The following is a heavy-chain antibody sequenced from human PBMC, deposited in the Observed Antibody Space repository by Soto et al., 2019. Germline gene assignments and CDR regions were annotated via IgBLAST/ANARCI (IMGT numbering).Heavy chain of an antibody. CDR3: ARDRGGITVSSKPLGELFDP. CDR1: GVSIDNFF. Sequence: QVQLQESGPGLVRPSETLSLTCTVSGVSIDNFFWSWIRQPPGKGLEWIGYVSQSGPAAYRAEGESTSYIPSLESPAALSLDLPKYQFARKLTSVTAADTAVYYCARDRGGITVSSKPLGELFDPCGQGTLVTVSS. D-gene: IGHD3-16*01. CDR2: VSQSGPAAYRAEGEST. J-gene: IGHJ5*02. V-gene: IGHV4-59*12.